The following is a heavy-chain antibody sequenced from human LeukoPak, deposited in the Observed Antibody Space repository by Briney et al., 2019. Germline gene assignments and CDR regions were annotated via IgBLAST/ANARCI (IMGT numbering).Heavy chain of an antibody. V-gene: IGHV3-23*01. Sequence: QSGGSLRLSCVTSRFTFSDYYMRWIRQAPGGGLEWVSGISGSGGSTSYADSVKGRFTISRDNSKNTLYLQMNSLRAEDTAVYYCAQGELGITGTTGYYFDYWGQGTLVTVSS. CDR2: ISGSGGST. J-gene: IGHJ4*02. D-gene: IGHD1-20*01. CDR1: RFTFSDYY. CDR3: AQGELGITGTTGYYFDY.